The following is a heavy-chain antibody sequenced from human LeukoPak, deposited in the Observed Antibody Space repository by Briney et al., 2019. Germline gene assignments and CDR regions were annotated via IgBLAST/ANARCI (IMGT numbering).Heavy chain of an antibody. CDR1: GGSISSSSYY. CDR3: ARGLSGYYDSSGYCSYFDY. CDR2: LYYSGST. V-gene: IGHV4-39*01. J-gene: IGHJ4*02. D-gene: IGHD3-22*01. Sequence: SETLSLTCSVSGGSISSSSYYWGWIRQPPGEGLEWIGSLYYSGSTYYNASLKSRVTISVDTSKNQFSLKLSSVTAADTAVYYCARGLSGYYDSSGYCSYFDYWGQGTLVTVSS.